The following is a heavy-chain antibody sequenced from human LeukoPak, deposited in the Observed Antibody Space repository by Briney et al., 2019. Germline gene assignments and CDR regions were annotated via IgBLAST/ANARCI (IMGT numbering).Heavy chain of an antibody. Sequence: GASVKVSCMASGYTFTNYGISWVRQAPGQGLEWMGWISAYTGNTNYAQNFQGRVTMTTDTSTSTAFMELRSLRSDDTAVYYCARSGVGYFYDNTGYYPLDYWGQGALVAVSS. CDR3: ARSGVGYFYDNTGYYPLDY. V-gene: IGHV1-18*01. CDR1: GYTFTNYG. J-gene: IGHJ4*02. CDR2: ISAYTGNT. D-gene: IGHD3-22*01.